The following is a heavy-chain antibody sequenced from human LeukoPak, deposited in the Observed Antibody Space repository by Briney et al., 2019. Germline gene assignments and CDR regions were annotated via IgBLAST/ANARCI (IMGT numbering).Heavy chain of an antibody. CDR3: AKTHDY. Sequence: GGSLRLSCSASGFTVSSHYMSWVRQAPGKGLEWVSVIYSGGSTYYADSVKGRFTISRDNSKNTLYLQMNSLRTGDTAVYYCAKTHDYWGQGTLVTVSS. V-gene: IGHV3-66*02. CDR1: GFTVSSHY. CDR2: IYSGGST. J-gene: IGHJ4*02.